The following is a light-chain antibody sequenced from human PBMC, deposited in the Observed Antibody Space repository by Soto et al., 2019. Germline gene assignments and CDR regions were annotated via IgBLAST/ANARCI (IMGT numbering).Light chain of an antibody. CDR2: NTS. Sequence: EIVLTQSPGTLSLSPGERATLSCRASQSVSSSSLAWYQQKPGQAPRLLIYNTSSRPTGVPDRFSGSGSETDFHLIISRLEPEDFALYYCQQYGSSRPTFGQGTKVEIK. CDR3: QQYGSSRPT. V-gene: IGKV3-20*01. CDR1: QSVSSSS. J-gene: IGKJ1*01.